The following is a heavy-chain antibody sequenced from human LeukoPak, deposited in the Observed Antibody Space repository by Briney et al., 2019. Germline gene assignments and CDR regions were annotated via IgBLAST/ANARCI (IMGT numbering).Heavy chain of an antibody. Sequence: WASVKVSCKASGYTFPGYYMHWVRQAPGQGLEWVGWINPNSGGTNYAQKFQGRVTMTRDTSISTAYMELSRLRSDDTAVYYCAREHSSSSGKVFDYWGQGTLVTVSS. CDR1: GYTFPGYY. J-gene: IGHJ4*02. CDR3: AREHSSSSGKVFDY. CDR2: INPNSGGT. D-gene: IGHD6-6*01. V-gene: IGHV1-2*02.